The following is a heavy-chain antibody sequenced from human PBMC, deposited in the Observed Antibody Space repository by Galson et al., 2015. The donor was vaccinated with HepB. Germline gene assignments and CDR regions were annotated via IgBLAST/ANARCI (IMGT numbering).Heavy chain of an antibody. CDR1: GFIFNAKS. J-gene: IGHJ4*02. V-gene: IGHV3-23*01. CDR3: ATLRGDFDSGTYPFDY. CDR2: ISSTSDTK. D-gene: IGHD3-10*01. Sequence: SLRLSCAASGFIFNAKSMHWVRQAPGKGLEWVSYISSTSDTKYYADSVKGRFTISRDNSMDTLFLQTNSLRAEDTAVYYCATLRGDFDSGTYPFDYWGQGTLVTVSS.